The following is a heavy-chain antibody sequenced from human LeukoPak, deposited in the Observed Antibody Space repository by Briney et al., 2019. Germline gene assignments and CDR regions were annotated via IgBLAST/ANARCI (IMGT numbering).Heavy chain of an antibody. Sequence: SVKVSCKASGGTFSSYAISWVRQAPGQGLEWMGGIIPIFGTANYAQKFQGRVTITADESTSTAYMELRSLRSDDTAVYYCARDWNDSSGSYYFDYWGQGTLVTVSS. CDR1: GGTFSSYA. J-gene: IGHJ4*02. CDR2: IIPIFGTA. V-gene: IGHV1-69*13. CDR3: ARDWNDSSGSYYFDY. D-gene: IGHD3-22*01.